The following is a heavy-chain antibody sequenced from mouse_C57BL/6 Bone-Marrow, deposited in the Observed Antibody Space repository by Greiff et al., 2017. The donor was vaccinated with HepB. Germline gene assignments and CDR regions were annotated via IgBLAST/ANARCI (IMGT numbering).Heavy chain of an antibody. D-gene: IGHD1-1*01. CDR2: IRNKANGYTT. CDR1: GFTFTDYY. V-gene: IGHV7-3*01. CDR3: ARYEYYGFAY. J-gene: IGHJ3*01. Sequence: EVHLVESGGGLVQPGGSLSLSCAASGFTFTDYYMSWVRQPPGKALEWLGFIRNKANGYTTESSASVKGRFTISRDNSQSILYLPMNALRAEDSATYYCARYEYYGFAYWGQGTLVTVTA.